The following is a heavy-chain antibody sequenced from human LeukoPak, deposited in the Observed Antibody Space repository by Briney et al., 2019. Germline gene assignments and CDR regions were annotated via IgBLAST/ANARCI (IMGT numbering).Heavy chain of an antibody. V-gene: IGHV5-51*01. CDR1: GYRFTSYW. Sequence: GESLKISCKGSGYRFTSYWIGWVRQMPGKGLEWMGFIYPGDSDTRYSPFFQGQVTISADKSMSTAYLQWSNLKASDTAMYYCARRRGRYSGDAFDIWGQGTMVTVSS. D-gene: IGHD1-26*01. J-gene: IGHJ3*02. CDR3: ARRRGRYSGDAFDI. CDR2: IYPGDSDT.